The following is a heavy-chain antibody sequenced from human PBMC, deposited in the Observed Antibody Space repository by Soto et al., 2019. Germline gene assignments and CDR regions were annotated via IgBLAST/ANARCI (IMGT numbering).Heavy chain of an antibody. D-gene: IGHD2-21*02. CDR2: IYSGGST. CDR1: GFTVSSNY. J-gene: IGHJ6*02. Sequence: GSLRLSCAASGFTVSSNYMSWVRQAPGKGLEWVSVIYSGGSTYYADSVKGRFTISRDNSKNTLYLQMNSLRAEDTAVYYCARDRFAYCGGDCYPYYYGMDVWGQGTTVTVSS. V-gene: IGHV3-53*01. CDR3: ARDRFAYCGGDCYPYYYGMDV.